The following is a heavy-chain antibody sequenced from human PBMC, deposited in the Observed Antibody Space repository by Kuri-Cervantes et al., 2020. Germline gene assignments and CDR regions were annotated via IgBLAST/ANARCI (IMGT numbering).Heavy chain of an antibody. CDR1: GFTFSSSW. Sequence: GESLKISCAASGFTFSSSWMHWVCQPPEKGVEWVAVISYDGSNKYYADSVKGRFTISRDNSKNTLYLQMNSLRAEDTAVYYCADERYDTGDYWGQGTLVTVSS. J-gene: IGHJ4*02. D-gene: IGHD3-3*01. CDR2: ISYDGSNK. CDR3: ADERYDTGDY. V-gene: IGHV3-30-3*01.